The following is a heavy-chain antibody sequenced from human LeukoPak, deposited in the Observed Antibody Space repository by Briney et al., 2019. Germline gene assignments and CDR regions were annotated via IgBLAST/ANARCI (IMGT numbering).Heavy chain of an antibody. Sequence: ASVKVSCKVSGYTLTELSMHWVRQAPGKGLEWMGGFDPEDGETLYAQRFQGSVTMTKDTSTDTVYMELSSLKSEDTAVYYCAAPSGSFLGYYYGMDVWGQGTTVTVSS. J-gene: IGHJ6*02. CDR2: FDPEDGET. V-gene: IGHV1-24*01. CDR3: AAPSGSFLGYYYGMDV. D-gene: IGHD1-26*01. CDR1: GYTLTELS.